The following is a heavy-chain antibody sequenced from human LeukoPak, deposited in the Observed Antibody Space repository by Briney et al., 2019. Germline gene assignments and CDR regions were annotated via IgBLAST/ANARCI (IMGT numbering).Heavy chain of an antibody. CDR2: INHSGST. J-gene: IGHJ4*02. Sequence: SETLSLTCAVYGGSFSGYYWSWIRQPPGKGPEWIGEINHSGSTNYNPSLKSRVTISVDTSKNQFSLKLSSVTAADTAVYYCARSASGYIDYWGQGTLVTVSS. D-gene: IGHD3-3*01. V-gene: IGHV4-34*01. CDR1: GGSFSGYY. CDR3: ARSASGYIDY.